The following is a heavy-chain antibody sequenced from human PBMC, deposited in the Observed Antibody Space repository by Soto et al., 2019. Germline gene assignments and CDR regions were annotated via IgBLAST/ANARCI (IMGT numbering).Heavy chain of an antibody. J-gene: IGHJ6*02. CDR1: GGTFSSYA. Sequence: QVQLVQSGAEVKKPGSSVKVSCKASGGTFSSYAISWVRQAPGQGLEWMGGIIPIFGTANYAQKFQGRVTITADESTSTASMEQRSLRSEDTAVEYCARHPRQNYYYGMDVWGQGTTVTVSS. CDR2: IIPIFGTA. CDR3: ARHPRQNYYYGMDV. V-gene: IGHV1-69*12.